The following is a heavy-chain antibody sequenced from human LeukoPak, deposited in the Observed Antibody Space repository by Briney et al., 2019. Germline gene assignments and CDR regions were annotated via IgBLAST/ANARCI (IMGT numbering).Heavy chain of an antibody. CDR1: GYSISSGYY. CDR2: IYHSGST. CDR3: ARGSTCSGGSCYSGLFDY. Sequence: SETLSLTCTVSGYSISSGYYWGWIRQPPGKGLEWIGSIYHSGSTYYNPSLKSRVTISVDTSKNQFSLKLSSVTAADTAVYYCARGSTCSGGSCYSGLFDYWGQGTLVTVSS. V-gene: IGHV4-38-2*02. J-gene: IGHJ4*02. D-gene: IGHD2-15*01.